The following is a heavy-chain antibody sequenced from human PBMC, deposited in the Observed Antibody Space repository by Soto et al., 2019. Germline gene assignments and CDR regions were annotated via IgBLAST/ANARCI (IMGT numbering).Heavy chain of an antibody. CDR1: GDTFSFYS. CDR3: ATSYGSGYRAFDY. Sequence: QVQLVQSGAEVKRPGSSVKVSCKASGDTFSFYSINWVRQAPGLGLEWVGRVNPILSMSTYAQRFQGRGTMTADKSTSTAYMELRGLRSEDTAMYYCATSYGSGYRAFDYWGQGALVTXSS. CDR2: VNPILSMS. D-gene: IGHD3-10*01. J-gene: IGHJ4*02. V-gene: IGHV1-69*04.